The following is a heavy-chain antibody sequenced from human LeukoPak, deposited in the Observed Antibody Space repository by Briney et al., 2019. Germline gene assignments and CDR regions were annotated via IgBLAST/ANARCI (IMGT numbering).Heavy chain of an antibody. Sequence: GGSLRLSCAASGYTVSGNYMSWVRQAPGKGLEWVSIIYSGGSTYYADSVKGRFTISRDNSRNTLYMKMNSLRVEDTAVYYCARGVGETLSGWTLDYWGHGTLVAVSS. CDR1: GYTVSGNY. CDR3: ARGVGETLSGWTLDY. V-gene: IGHV3-53*05. J-gene: IGHJ4*01. D-gene: IGHD6-19*01. CDR2: IYSGGST.